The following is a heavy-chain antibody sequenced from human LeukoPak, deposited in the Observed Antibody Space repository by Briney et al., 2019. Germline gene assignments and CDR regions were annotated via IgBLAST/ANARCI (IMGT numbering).Heavy chain of an antibody. CDR3: TRQLGELLSGTLYYYYLDV. CDR1: GFTFDDYA. CDR2: ISWNSGSI. Sequence: PGGSLRLSCAASGFTFDDYAMHWVRQAPGKGLEWVSGISWNSGSIGYAGSVKGRFTISRDNAKNSLYLQMNSLKTEDTAVYYCTRQLGELLSGTLYYYYLDVWGKGTTVTVSS. V-gene: IGHV3-9*01. J-gene: IGHJ6*03. D-gene: IGHD3-10*01.